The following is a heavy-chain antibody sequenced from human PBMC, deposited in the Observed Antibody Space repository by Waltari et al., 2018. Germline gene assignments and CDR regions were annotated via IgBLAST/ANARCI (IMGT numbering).Heavy chain of an antibody. D-gene: IGHD3-3*01. CDR1: GYTFTSYV. CDR2: INAGNGNT. Sequence: QVQLVQSGAEVKKPGASVKVSCKASGYTFTSYVMHWVRQAPGQRLEWMGWINAGNGNTKYSQKFQGRVTITRDTSASTAYMELSSLRSEDTAVYYCARVIGVSSSWYYYGMDVWGQGTTVTVSS. V-gene: IGHV1-3*01. CDR3: ARVIGVSSSWYYYGMDV. J-gene: IGHJ6*02.